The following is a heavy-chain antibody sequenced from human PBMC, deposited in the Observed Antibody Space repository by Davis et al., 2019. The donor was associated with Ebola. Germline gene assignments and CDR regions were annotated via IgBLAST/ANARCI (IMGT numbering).Heavy chain of an antibody. V-gene: IGHV6-1*01. J-gene: IGHJ6*02. Sequence: PSETLSLTCAISGDSVSSAGWNWIRQSPSRGLEWLGRTYYKSKWYNDYAVSVKSRIIINSDTSKNQFSLHLNSVAPEDTAVYYCARVKVSTPNYYYMDVWGQGTTVTVSS. CDR2: TYYKSKWYN. CDR3: ARVKVSTPNYYYMDV. D-gene: IGHD5/OR15-5a*01. CDR1: GDSVSSAG.